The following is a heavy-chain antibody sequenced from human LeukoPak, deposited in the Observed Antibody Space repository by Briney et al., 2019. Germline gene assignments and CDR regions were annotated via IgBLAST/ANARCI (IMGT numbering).Heavy chain of an antibody. V-gene: IGHV3-21*01. J-gene: IGHJ1*01. CDR2: ISSSSSYI. Sequence: PGGSLRLSCAASGFTFSSYSMNWVRQAPGKGLEWVSSISSSSSYIYYADSVKGRFTISRDNAKNSLYLQMNSLRAEDTAVYYCARDPEEIAAAVDEYFQHWGQGTLVTVSS. D-gene: IGHD6-13*01. CDR3: ARDPEEIAAAVDEYFQH. CDR1: GFTFSSYS.